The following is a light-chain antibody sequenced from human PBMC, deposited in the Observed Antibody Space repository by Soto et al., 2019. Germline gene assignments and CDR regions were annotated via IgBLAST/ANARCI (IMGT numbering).Light chain of an antibody. CDR1: SSDVGYYNY. CDR2: DVR. J-gene: IGLJ1*01. CDR3: SSYTSSSTYV. Sequence: QSVLTQPASVSGSPGQSITISCTGTSSDVGYYNYVSWYQQHPGKAPKLMIYDVRNRPSGVSNRFSGSKSGNTASLTISGLQAEDDADYYCSSYTSSSTYVFGAGTKLTVL. V-gene: IGLV2-14*03.